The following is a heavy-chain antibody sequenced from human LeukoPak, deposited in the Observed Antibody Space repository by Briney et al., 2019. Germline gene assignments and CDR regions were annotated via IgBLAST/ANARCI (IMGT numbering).Heavy chain of an antibody. CDR2: IYYTGST. Sequence: PSETLSLTCSVSGGSISGYYWSWMRQPPGKGLEWIGYIYYTGSTNYNPSLKSRVTISVGTSMNQFSLKLSSVTAADTAVYYCARISSSAPYFDYWGQGSQVTVSS. J-gene: IGHJ4*02. CDR3: ARISSSAPYFDY. V-gene: IGHV4-59*08. CDR1: GGSISGYY. D-gene: IGHD6-6*01.